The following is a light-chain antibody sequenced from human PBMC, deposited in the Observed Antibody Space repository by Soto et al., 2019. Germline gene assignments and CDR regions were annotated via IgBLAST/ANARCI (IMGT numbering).Light chain of an antibody. CDR3: SSYTSSSTPFL. V-gene: IGLV2-14*01. CDR2: DVS. CDR1: SSDVGGYNY. J-gene: IGLJ1*01. Sequence: QSALTQPVSVSGSPGQSITISCTGTSSDVGGYNYVSWYRQHPGKAPKLIIYDVSNRPSGVSVRFSGSKSGNTASLTISGLQAEDEADYYCSSYTSSSTPFLFGTGTKLTVL.